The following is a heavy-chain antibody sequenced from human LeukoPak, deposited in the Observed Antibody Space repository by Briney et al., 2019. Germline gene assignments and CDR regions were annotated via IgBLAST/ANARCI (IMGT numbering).Heavy chain of an antibody. V-gene: IGHV1-18*01. CDR2: ISAYNGNT. D-gene: IGHD3-3*01. Sequence: ASVKVSCKASGYTFTSYGISWVRQAPGQGLEWMGWISAYNGNTNYAQKLQGRVTMTTDTSTSTAYMELRSLRSDDTAVYYCASTPVYYDFWSGYYTDYYMDVWGKGTTVTVSS. CDR3: ASTPVYYDFWSGYYTDYYMDV. CDR1: GYTFTSYG. J-gene: IGHJ6*03.